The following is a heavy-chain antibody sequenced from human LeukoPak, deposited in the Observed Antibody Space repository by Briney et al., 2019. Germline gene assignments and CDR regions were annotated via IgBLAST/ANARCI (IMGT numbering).Heavy chain of an antibody. Sequence: SETLSLTCTVSGGSISSSSYYWSWIRQPPGKGLEWIGYIYYSGSTNYNPSLKSRVTISVDTSKNQFSLKLSSVTAADTAVYYCARGGNYDFWSGYRNWFDPWGQGTLVTVSS. D-gene: IGHD3-3*01. J-gene: IGHJ5*02. CDR3: ARGGNYDFWSGYRNWFDP. CDR1: GGSISSSSYY. V-gene: IGHV4-61*01. CDR2: IYYSGST.